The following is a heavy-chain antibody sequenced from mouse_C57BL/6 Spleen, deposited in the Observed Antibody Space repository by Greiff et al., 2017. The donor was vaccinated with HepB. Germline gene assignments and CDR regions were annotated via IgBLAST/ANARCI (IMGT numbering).Heavy chain of an antibody. CDR3: ARGGDYLYYYAMDY. V-gene: IGHV1-82*01. J-gene: IGHJ4*01. CDR2: IYPGDGDT. D-gene: IGHD2-4*01. CDR1: GYAFSSSW. Sequence: ESGPELVKPGASVKISCKASGYAFSSSWMNWVKQRPGKGLEWIGRIYPGDGDTNYNGKFKGKATLTADKSSSTAYMQLSSLTSEDSAVYFCARGGDYLYYYAMDYWGQGTSVTVSS.